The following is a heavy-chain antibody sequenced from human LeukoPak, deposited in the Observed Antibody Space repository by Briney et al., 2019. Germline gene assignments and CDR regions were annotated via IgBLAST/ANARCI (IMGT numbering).Heavy chain of an antibody. D-gene: IGHD3-10*01. Sequence: GGSLRLSCAASGFTFSNHAMHWVRQAPGKGLEWVSVILYDGSNKNYADSVEGRFTISRDNSKNMLYLEMNSLRAEDMSVYYCAREGVVRGALDSWGQGTLVTVSS. J-gene: IGHJ4*02. V-gene: IGHV3-30*04. CDR2: ILYDGSNK. CDR3: AREGVVRGALDS. CDR1: GFTFSNHA.